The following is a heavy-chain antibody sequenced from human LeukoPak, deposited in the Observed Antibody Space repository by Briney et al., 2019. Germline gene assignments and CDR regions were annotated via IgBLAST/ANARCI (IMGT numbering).Heavy chain of an antibody. V-gene: IGHV4-59*08. Sequence: SETLSLTCTVSGGSISTYYWSWIRQPPGKGLEWIGYIYYSGSTNYNPSFKSRVAISVDTPKNQFSLKLSSVTAADTAVYYCATWGIAVAGTFDYWGQGTLVTVST. J-gene: IGHJ4*02. CDR2: IYYSGST. D-gene: IGHD6-19*01. CDR3: ATWGIAVAGTFDY. CDR1: GGSISTYY.